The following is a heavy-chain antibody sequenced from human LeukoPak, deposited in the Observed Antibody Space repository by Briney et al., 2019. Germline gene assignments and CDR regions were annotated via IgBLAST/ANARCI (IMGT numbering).Heavy chain of an antibody. J-gene: IGHJ4*02. CDR3: ARDFSGALWFGEP. D-gene: IGHD3-10*01. CDR2: IYSGGTT. Sequence: GGSLRLSCAASGFTVSNSYVSWVRQAPGKGLEWVSGIYSGGTTYYRDSVKGRFTISRDNSKNALYLQMNSLRAEDTAVYYCARDFSGALWFGEPRGQGTLVTVSS. CDR1: GFTVSNSY. V-gene: IGHV3-53*01.